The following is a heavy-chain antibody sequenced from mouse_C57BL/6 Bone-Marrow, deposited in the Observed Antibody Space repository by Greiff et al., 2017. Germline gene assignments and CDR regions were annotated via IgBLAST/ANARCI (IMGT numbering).Heavy chain of an antibody. CDR3: ARRTTVVAKDAMDY. CDR2: ISSGSSTI. J-gene: IGHJ4*01. V-gene: IGHV5-17*01. CDR1: GFTFSDYG. Sequence: EVKVVESGGGLVKPGGSLKLSCAASGFTFSDYGMHWVRQAPEKGLEWVAYISSGSSTIYYADTVKGRFTISRDNAKNTLFLQMTSLRSEDTAMYYCARRTTVVAKDAMDYWGQGTSVTVSS. D-gene: IGHD1-1*01.